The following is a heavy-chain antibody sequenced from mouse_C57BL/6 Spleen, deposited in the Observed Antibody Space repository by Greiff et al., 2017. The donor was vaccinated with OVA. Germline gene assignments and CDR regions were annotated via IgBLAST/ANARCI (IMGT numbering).Heavy chain of an antibody. D-gene: IGHD2-5*01. J-gene: IGHJ2*01. Sequence: QVQLQQPGAELVKPGASVKLSCKASGYTFTSYWMHWVKQRPGQGLEWIGMIHPSSGSTNYNAKFKCKATLTVDKSSSTAYMQLSSLTSEVSAVYYCLYSNYCAYWGQGTPLTVSS. CDR3: LYSNYCAY. V-gene: IGHV1-64*01. CDR2: IHPSSGST. CDR1: GYTFTSYW.